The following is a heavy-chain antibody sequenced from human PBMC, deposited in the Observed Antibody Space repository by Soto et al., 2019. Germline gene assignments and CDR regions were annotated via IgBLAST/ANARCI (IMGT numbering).Heavy chain of an antibody. D-gene: IGHD1-20*01. V-gene: IGHV1-2*04. Sequence: ASVKVSCKASGYTFTGYYMHWVRQAPGQGLEWMGWINPNSGGTNYAQKFQGWVTMTRDTSISTAYMELSRLRSDDTAVYYCARDLGITGTTPYYYGMDVSGQGTTVTVSS. CDR2: INPNSGGT. CDR1: GYTFTGYY. CDR3: ARDLGITGTTPYYYGMDV. J-gene: IGHJ6*02.